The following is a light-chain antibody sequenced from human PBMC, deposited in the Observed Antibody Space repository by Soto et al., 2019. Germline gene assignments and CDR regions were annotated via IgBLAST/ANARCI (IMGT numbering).Light chain of an antibody. V-gene: IGLV4-69*01. CDR2: LNSDGSH. CDR3: QTWGTGSVV. J-gene: IGLJ2*01. Sequence: QLVLTQSPSASASLGASVKLTCTLSSGHSSYAIAWHQQQPEKGPRYLMKLNSDGSHSKGDVIPDRFSGSSSGAERYLTISSLQSEDEADYYCQTWGTGSVVFGGGTKLTVL. CDR1: SGHSSYA.